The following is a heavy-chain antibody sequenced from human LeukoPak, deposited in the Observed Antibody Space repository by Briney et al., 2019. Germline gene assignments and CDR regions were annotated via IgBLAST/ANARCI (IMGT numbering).Heavy chain of an antibody. V-gene: IGHV1-69*05. D-gene: IGHD3-22*01. CDR2: IIPIFGTR. CDR3: ARDTRRHSSSGYYLMDAFDI. Sequence: ASVKVSCKASGGTFRSYAISWVRQAPGQGLEWMGRIIPIFGTRNYAQKFQGRVTIITDESTSTAYMELSSLRSEDTAVYYCARDTRRHSSSGYYLMDAFDIWGQGTMVTVSS. J-gene: IGHJ3*02. CDR1: GGTFRSYA.